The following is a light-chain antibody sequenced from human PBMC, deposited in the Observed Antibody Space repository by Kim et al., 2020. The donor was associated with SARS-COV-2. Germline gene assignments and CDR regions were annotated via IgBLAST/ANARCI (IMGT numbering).Light chain of an antibody. J-gene: IGKJ2*02. Sequence: DIQMTQSPSSLSASVGDRVTITCRASQSISSYLNWYQQKPGKAPKLLIYAASSLQSGVPSRFSGSGSGTDFTLTISSLQPEDFATYYCQQGYSTLCTFGQGTKLEI. CDR2: AAS. CDR1: QSISSY. CDR3: QQGYSTLCT. V-gene: IGKV1-39*01.